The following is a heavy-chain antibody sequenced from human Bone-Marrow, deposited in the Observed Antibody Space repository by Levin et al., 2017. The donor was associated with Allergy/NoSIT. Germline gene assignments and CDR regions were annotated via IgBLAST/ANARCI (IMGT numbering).Heavy chain of an antibody. CDR1: GASVTNDNFF. CDR3: VGEIVFPYYGFFDH. V-gene: IGHV4-61*03. CDR2: ITYSGRS. Sequence: SETLSLTCAVFGASVTNDNFFWTWIRQPPGKGLEWLGYITYSGRSNQNPSLQSRVTMSLDTSKNHFSLELTSVTAADTAVYYCVGEIVFPYYGFFDHWGQGSLVTVSS. J-gene: IGHJ5*02. D-gene: IGHD2/OR15-2a*01.